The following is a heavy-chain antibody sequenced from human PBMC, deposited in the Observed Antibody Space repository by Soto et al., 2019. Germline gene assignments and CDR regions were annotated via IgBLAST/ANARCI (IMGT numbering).Heavy chain of an antibody. V-gene: IGHV3-21*06. CDR3: ARESEDLTSNFDY. J-gene: IGHJ4*02. Sequence: KPGGSLRLSCAASGFTFSSYAMSWVRQAPGKGLEWVSAISSTTNYIYYGDSMKGRFTISRDNAKNSLYLEMNSLRAEDTAVYYCARESEDLTSNFDYWGQGTLVTVSS. CDR2: ISSTTNYI. CDR1: GFTFSSYA.